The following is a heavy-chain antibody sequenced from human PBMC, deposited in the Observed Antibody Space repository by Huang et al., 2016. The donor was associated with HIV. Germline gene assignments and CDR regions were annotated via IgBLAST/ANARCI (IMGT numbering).Heavy chain of an antibody. J-gene: IGHJ3*02. CDR2: IYYSGST. D-gene: IGHD4-17*01. CDR1: GCSVSSGSYY. CDR3: ARVDLLLGKYGDYEENAFDI. V-gene: IGHV4-61*01. Sequence: QVQLQESGPGLVKPSETLSLTCTVSGCSVSSGSYYWSWIRQPPGKGLEWIGYIYYSGSTNYNPFLKSRVTISVDTSKNQFSLKLSSVTAADTAVYYCARVDLLLGKYGDYEENAFDIWGQGTMVTVSS.